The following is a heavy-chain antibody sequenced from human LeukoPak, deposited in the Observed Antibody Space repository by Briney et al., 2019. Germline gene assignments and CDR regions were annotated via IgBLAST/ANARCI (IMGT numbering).Heavy chain of an antibody. CDR2: ISGSGGST. CDR1: GFTFSSYA. V-gene: IGHV3-23*01. CDR3: AKDSAEPDYYDSSGFYPDAFDI. D-gene: IGHD3-22*01. Sequence: PGGSLRLSCAASGFTFSSYAMSWVRQAPGKGLEWVSAISGSGGSTYYADSVKGRFTISRDNSKNTLYLQMNSLRAEDTAVYYCAKDSAEPDYYDSSGFYPDAFDIWGQGTMVTVSS. J-gene: IGHJ3*02.